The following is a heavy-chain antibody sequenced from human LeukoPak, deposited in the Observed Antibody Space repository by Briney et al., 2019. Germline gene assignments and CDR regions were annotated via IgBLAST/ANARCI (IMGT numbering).Heavy chain of an antibody. CDR2: MNQDGSRI. CDR3: AKDQGTAIFGMIIPDWYFDL. CDR1: GFTISSCW. J-gene: IGHJ2*01. D-gene: IGHD3-3*01. Sequence: PGGSLRLSCSASGFTISSCWMTWVRQAPGKGLEWVANMNQDGSRIYYVDSVKGRFTISRDNAKNSLHLQMNSLRAEDTAVYYCAKDQGTAIFGMIIPDWYFDLWGRGTLVTVSS. V-gene: IGHV3-7*01.